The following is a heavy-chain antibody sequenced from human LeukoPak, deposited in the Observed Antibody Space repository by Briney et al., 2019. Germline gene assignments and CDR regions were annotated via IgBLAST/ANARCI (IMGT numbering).Heavy chain of an antibody. CDR1: GFTFSSYA. D-gene: IGHD2-2*01. CDR2: ISGSGGST. J-gene: IGHJ4*02. V-gene: IGHV3-23*01. Sequence: GSLRLSCAASGFTFSSYAMSWVRQAPGKGLEWVSAISGSGGSTYYADSVKGRFTISRDNSKNTLYLQMNSLRAEDTAVYYCAKAQGYCSSTGCYASSSGWPSRFDYWGQGTLVTVSS. CDR3: AKAQGYCSSTGCYASSSGWPSRFDY.